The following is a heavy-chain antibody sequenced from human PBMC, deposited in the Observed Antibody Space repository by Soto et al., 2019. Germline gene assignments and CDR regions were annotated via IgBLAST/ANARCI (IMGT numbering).Heavy chain of an antibody. Sequence: PGGSLRLSCAASGFTFSSYGMHWVRQAPGKGLEWVAVIWYDGSNKYYADSVKGRFTISRDNSKNTLYLQMNSLRAEDTAVYYCARDGWYCSSTSCYMFLYYYYMDVWGKGTTVTVSS. CDR1: GFTFSSYG. D-gene: IGHD2-2*01. CDR2: IWYDGSNK. CDR3: ARDGWYCSSTSCYMFLYYYYMDV. J-gene: IGHJ6*03. V-gene: IGHV3-33*01.